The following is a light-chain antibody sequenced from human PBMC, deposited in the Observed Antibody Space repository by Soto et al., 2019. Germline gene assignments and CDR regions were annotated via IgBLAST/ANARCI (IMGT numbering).Light chain of an antibody. V-gene: IGKV1-39*01. CDR2: DAS. CDR3: QQSYSSPPT. J-gene: IGKJ1*01. Sequence: DIQMTQSPPALSASVGDRVTITCRASQNIDGYLNWYQQKPGKAPELLIHDASSLQSGVPSRFSGSGSGTDFTLTISSLQPEDFAVYYCQQSYSSPPTFGQGTKVDIK. CDR1: QNIDGY.